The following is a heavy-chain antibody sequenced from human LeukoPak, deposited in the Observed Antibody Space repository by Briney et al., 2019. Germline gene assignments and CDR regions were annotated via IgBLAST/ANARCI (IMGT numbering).Heavy chain of an antibody. J-gene: IGHJ4*02. CDR3: ARLGYYGSGSLIDYFDY. D-gene: IGHD3-10*01. CDR1: GGSFSGDF. CDR2: INHGGST. Sequence: SETLSLTCAVYGGSFSGDFWSWIRQSPGKVLEWIGEINHGGSTTYNPSLQSRVTISVDTSKNQFSLKLSSVTAADTAVYYCARLGYYGSGSLIDYFDYWGQGTLVTVSS. V-gene: IGHV4-34*01.